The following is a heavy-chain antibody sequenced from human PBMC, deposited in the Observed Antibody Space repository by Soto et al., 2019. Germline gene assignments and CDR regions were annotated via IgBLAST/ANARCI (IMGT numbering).Heavy chain of an antibody. CDR3: ARLGGYYQAFDS. CDR1: GGSIRDYY. Sequence: SETLSLTCTVSGGSIRDYYWGWIRQSPGKGLEWIGYIYYTGTTKYNPSLKSRVTISVDSSKNQFSLKLDSVTAADTAVHYCARLGGYYQAFDSWGQGTLVTVSS. J-gene: IGHJ4*02. V-gene: IGHV4-59*08. D-gene: IGHD3-22*01. CDR2: IYYTGTT.